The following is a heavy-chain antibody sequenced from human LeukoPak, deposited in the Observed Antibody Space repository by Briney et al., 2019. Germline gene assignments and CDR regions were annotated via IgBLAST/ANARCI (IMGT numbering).Heavy chain of an antibody. CDR2: IYYSGST. J-gene: IGHJ4*02. Sequence: SETLSLTCTVSGGSISSSSYYWGWIRQPPGKGLEWIGSIYYSGSTYYNPSLKSRVTISVDTSKNQFSLKLSSVTAADTAVYYCARDNHYCSGGSCYEDYWGQGTLVTVPS. V-gene: IGHV4-39*07. D-gene: IGHD2-15*01. CDR3: ARDNHYCSGGSCYEDY. CDR1: GGSISSSSYY.